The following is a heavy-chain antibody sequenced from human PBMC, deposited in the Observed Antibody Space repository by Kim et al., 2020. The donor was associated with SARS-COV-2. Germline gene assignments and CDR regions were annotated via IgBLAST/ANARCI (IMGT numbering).Heavy chain of an antibody. J-gene: IGHJ4*02. CDR3: ARDKGQYLDWLGDY. CDR2: ISSGGTNI. Sequence: GGSLRLSCAASGFTFSSYEMNWVRQAPGKGLEWVSYISSGGTNIYYADSVKGRFTISRDNAKNSLYLQMNSLRAEDTAVYYCARDKGQYLDWLGDYWGQGTLVTVSS. D-gene: IGHD3-9*01. CDR1: GFTFSSYE. V-gene: IGHV3-48*03.